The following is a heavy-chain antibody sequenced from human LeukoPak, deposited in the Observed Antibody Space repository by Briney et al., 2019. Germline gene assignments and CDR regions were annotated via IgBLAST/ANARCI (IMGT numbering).Heavy chain of an antibody. CDR2: MYHSGST. J-gene: IGHJ5*02. D-gene: IGHD3-16*02. CDR3: ARDGDAGYVWGSYRYGWFDP. CDR1: GYSLSSGYY. V-gene: IGHV4-38-2*02. Sequence: PSETLSLTCTVSGYSLSSGYYWGWIRQPPGKGLEWIGSMYHSGSTYYNPSLRSRVTISIDTSKNQFSLKLSSVTAADTAVYYCARDGDAGYVWGSYRYGWFDPWGQGTLVTVSS.